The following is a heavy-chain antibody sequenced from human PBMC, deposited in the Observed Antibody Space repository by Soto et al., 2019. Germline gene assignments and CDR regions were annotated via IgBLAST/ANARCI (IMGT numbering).Heavy chain of an antibody. D-gene: IGHD3-22*01. CDR1: GFTFGSYW. J-gene: IGHJ4*02. V-gene: IGHV3-7*01. CDR3: ARARDYYDSSGYYHVVDY. Sequence: PGGSLRLSCAASGFTFGSYWMSWVRQAPGKGLEWVANIKRDGSEKYYVDSVKGRFTISRDNAKNSLYLQMNSLRAEDTAVYYCARARDYYDSSGYYHVVDYWGQGTLVTVSS. CDR2: IKRDGSEK.